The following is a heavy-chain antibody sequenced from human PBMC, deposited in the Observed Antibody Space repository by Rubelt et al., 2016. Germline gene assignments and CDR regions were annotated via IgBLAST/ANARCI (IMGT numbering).Heavy chain of an antibody. CDR3: ASSTVTNRYWYFDL. Sequence: QVQLQESGPGLVKPSETLYLTCAVSGGSISSYYWRWIRQPQGKGREWIGYDYYSGSTHYNPSLKSRVNISVDTSKNHLSLKLSSVTAAETAVYYWASSTVTNRYWYFDLWGRGTLVTVSS. CDR2: DYYSGST. CDR1: GGSISSYY. J-gene: IGHJ2*01. D-gene: IGHD4-17*01. V-gene: IGHV4-59*08.